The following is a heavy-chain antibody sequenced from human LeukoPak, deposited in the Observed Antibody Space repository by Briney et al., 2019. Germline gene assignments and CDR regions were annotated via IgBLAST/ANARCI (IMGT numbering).Heavy chain of an antibody. Sequence: PSETLSLTCAVYGGSFSGYYWSWIRQPPGKGLEWIGEINHSGSTNYNPSLKSRVTISVDTSKNQFSLKLSSVTAADTAVYYCARDNGIAAAGLDYWGQGTLVTVSS. J-gene: IGHJ4*02. D-gene: IGHD6-13*01. CDR2: INHSGST. V-gene: IGHV4-34*01. CDR1: GGSFSGYY. CDR3: ARDNGIAAAGLDY.